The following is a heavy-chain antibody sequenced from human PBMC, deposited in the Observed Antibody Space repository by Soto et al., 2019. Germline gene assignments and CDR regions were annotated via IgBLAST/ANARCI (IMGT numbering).Heavy chain of an antibody. D-gene: IGHD1-1*01. Sequence: QVQLVQSGTEVKKPGSSVKVSCKASGGTFRSYVTSWVRQAPGQGLEWLGGSIPMYGTTYYAQTFQGRDTISADESTSTAFMELSSLRSEDTAVYYCARIGTLDWIDDYWGQGTLVTVSS. CDR1: GGTFRSYV. V-gene: IGHV1-69*12. J-gene: IGHJ4*02. CDR3: ARIGTLDWIDDY. CDR2: SIPMYGTT.